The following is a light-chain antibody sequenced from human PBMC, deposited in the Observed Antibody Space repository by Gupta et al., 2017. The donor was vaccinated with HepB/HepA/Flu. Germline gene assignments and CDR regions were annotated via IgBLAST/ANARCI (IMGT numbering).Light chain of an antibody. V-gene: IGKV3-15*01. CDR2: GTS. CDR1: QNVRNN. CDR3: QQYKNWPPFT. Sequence: EIVMTQSPATLSVSPGESATLSCRASQNVRNNVAWYQQKPGQAPRLLIYGTSTRATGIPARFSCSGSGTEFTLTSSSRQLEDFAVYYCQQYKNWPPFTFGQGTKLEI. J-gene: IGKJ2*01.